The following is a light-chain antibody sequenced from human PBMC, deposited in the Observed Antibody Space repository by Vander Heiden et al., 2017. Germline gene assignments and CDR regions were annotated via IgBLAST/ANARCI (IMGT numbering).Light chain of an antibody. Sequence: QSVLPQPPSASGTPGQRVTISCSGSSSNIGSNTVNWYQQLPGTAPKLLIYSNNQRPSGVPDRFSGSKSGTSASLAISGLQSEEEADYYCAAWDDSRNGWVFGGGTKLTVL. J-gene: IGLJ3*02. CDR3: AAWDDSRNGWV. CDR1: SSNIGSNT. V-gene: IGLV1-44*01. CDR2: SNN.